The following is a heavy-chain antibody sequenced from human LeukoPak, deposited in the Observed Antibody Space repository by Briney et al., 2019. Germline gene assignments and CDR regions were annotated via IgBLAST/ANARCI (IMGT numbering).Heavy chain of an antibody. D-gene: IGHD6-13*01. CDR2: IFYSGTT. V-gene: IGHV4-39*07. Sequence: SETLSLTCTVSGGSISSSFYYWGWIRQPPGKGLEWIGNIFYSGTTYYNPSLKSRVTISIDTSKKQFSLKLSSVTAADTAVYYCARVYGMKYSSSWFDPWGQGTLVTVSS. J-gene: IGHJ5*02. CDR3: ARVYGMKYSSSWFDP. CDR1: GGSISSSFYY.